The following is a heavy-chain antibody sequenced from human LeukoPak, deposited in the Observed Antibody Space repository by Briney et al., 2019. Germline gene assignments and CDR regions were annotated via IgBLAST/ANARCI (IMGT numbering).Heavy chain of an antibody. V-gene: IGHV4-61*02. Sequence: SQTLSLTCTVSGGSISSGRYYWSWIRQPAGKGLEWIGRIYTSGSTNYNPSLKSRVTISVDTSKNQFSLKLSSVTAADTAVYYCASEPSIAARNYYYYYMDVWGKGTTVTVSS. J-gene: IGHJ6*03. CDR1: GGSISSGRYY. CDR2: IYTSGST. D-gene: IGHD6-6*01. CDR3: ASEPSIAARNYYYYYMDV.